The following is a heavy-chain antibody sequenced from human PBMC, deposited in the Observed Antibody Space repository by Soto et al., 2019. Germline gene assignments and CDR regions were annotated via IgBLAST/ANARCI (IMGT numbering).Heavy chain of an antibody. J-gene: IGHJ4*02. CDR1: GFTFSSYA. Sequence: EVQLLESGGGLVQPGGSLRLSCAASGFTFSSYAMSWVRQAPGKGLEWVSAISGGGGRTYYADSVKGRFTISRDNSKNTLYLQMNSLRAEDTAVYYCAALIVVVMYPDYWGQGTLVTVSS. CDR3: AALIVVVMYPDY. D-gene: IGHD3-22*01. CDR2: ISGGGGRT. V-gene: IGHV3-23*01.